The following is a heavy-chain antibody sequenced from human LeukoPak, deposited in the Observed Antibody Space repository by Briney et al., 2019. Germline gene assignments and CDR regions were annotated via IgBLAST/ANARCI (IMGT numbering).Heavy chain of an antibody. CDR3: ARGVKAPRY. J-gene: IGHJ4*02. V-gene: IGHV1-69*05. CDR1: GGTFSSYA. Sequence: SVKVSCKASGGTFSSYAISWVRQAPGQGLEWMGGIIPIFGTANYAQKFQGRVTMTRNTSISTAYMELSSLRSEDTAVYYCARGVKAPRYWGQGTLVTVSS. CDR2: IIPIFGTA.